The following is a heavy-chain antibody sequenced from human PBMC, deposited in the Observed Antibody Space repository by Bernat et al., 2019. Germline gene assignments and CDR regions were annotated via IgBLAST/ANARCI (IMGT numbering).Heavy chain of an antibody. CDR3: ARAGYSGYDFPNSQGPQYYFDY. D-gene: IGHD5-12*01. CDR2: ISSSSSYI. J-gene: IGHJ4*02. CDR1: GFTFSSYS. V-gene: IGHV3-21*01. Sequence: EVQLVESGGGLVKPGGSLRLSCAASGFTFSSYSMNWVRQAPGKGLEWVSSISSSSSYIYYADSVKGRFTISRDNAKNSLYLQMNSLRAEDTAVYYCARAGYSGYDFPNSQGPQYYFDYWGQGTLVTVSS.